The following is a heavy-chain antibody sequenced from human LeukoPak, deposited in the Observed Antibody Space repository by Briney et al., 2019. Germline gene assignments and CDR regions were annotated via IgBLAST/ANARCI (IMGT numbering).Heavy chain of an antibody. Sequence: PGRSLRLSCAASGVTFTSYSMNWVRQAPGKGLESVSSISSSSSYIYYADSVKGRFTISRDNAKNSLYLQMNSLRAEDTAVYYCAREGGYYDILTGYLYYYYGMDVWGQGTTVTVSS. CDR1: GVTFTSYS. V-gene: IGHV3-21*01. CDR2: ISSSSSYI. CDR3: AREGGYYDILTGYLYYYYGMDV. D-gene: IGHD3-9*01. J-gene: IGHJ6*02.